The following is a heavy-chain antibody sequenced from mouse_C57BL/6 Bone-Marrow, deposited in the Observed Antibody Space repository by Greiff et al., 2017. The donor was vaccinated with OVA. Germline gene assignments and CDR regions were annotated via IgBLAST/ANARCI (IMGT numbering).Heavy chain of an antibody. CDR1: GYTFTSYW. J-gene: IGHJ2*01. V-gene: IGHV1-52*01. Sequence: VKLQQPGAELVRPGSSVKLSCKASGYTFTSYWMHWVKQRPIQGLEWIGNIDPSDSETHYNQKFKDKATLTVDKSSSTAYMQLSSLTSEDSAVYYCARDGSFDYWGQGTTLTVSS. D-gene: IGHD2-3*01. CDR2: IDPSDSET. CDR3: ARDGSFDY.